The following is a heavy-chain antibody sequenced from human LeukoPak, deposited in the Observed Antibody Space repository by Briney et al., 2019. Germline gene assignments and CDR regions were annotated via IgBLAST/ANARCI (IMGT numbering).Heavy chain of an antibody. CDR2: IKQDGSGK. J-gene: IGHJ4*02. CDR3: VRDTGGSGSYPDY. D-gene: IGHD1-26*01. Sequence: PGGSLRLSCAASGFTFSNYWMTWVRQAPEKGLEWVANIKQDGSGKYYVDSVKGRFTISRDNAKNSLYLQVNSLRAEDTAVYYCVRDTGGSGSYPDYWGPGTLVTVSS. V-gene: IGHV3-7*01. CDR1: GFTFSNYW.